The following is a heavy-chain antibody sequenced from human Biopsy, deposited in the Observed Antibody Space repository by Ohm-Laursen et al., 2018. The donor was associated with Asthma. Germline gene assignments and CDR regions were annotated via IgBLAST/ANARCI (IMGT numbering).Heavy chain of an antibody. J-gene: IGHJ4*02. CDR3: ARGYSTSWYFGY. V-gene: IGHV3-11*01. CDR1: GFSFSDYY. Sequence: SLRLSCAASGFSFSDYYMMWIRQDPGKGLEWVAYISSRGSNLYYADSVKGRFTISRDNPKKSVYLQLDSLRVEDTAVYYCARGYSTSWYFGYWGQGTVVTVSS. CDR2: ISSRGSNL. D-gene: IGHD6-13*01.